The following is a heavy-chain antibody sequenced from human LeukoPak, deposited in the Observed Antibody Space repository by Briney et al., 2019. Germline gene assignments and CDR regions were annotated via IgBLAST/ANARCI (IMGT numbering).Heavy chain of an antibody. CDR2: IIPIFGTA. D-gene: IGHD2-21*01. CDR3: ARDERHSAGAFDI. Sequence: ASVKVSCKASGGTFSSYAISCVRQAPGQGLEWMGGIIPIFGTANYAQKFQGRVTITADESTSTAYMELSSLRSEDTAVYYCARDERHSAGAFDIWGQGTMVTVSS. J-gene: IGHJ3*02. CDR1: GGTFSSYA. V-gene: IGHV1-69*13.